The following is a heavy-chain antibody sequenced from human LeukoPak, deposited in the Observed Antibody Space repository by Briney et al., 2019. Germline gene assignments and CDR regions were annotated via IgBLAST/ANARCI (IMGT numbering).Heavy chain of an antibody. CDR1: GYSISSGYY. D-gene: IGHD1-1*01. CDR3: ARDRSGTPLNWFDP. V-gene: IGHV4-38-2*02. CDR2: IYHSGST. J-gene: IGHJ5*02. Sequence: SETLSLTCTVSGYSISSGYYWGWIRQPPGKGLEWIGSIYHSGSTYYNPSLKSRVTISVDTSKNQFSLKLSFVTAAGTAVYYCARDRSGTPLNWFDPWGQGTLVTVSS.